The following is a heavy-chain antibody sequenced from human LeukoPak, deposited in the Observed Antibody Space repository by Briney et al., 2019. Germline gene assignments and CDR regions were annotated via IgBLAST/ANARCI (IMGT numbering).Heavy chain of an antibody. CDR1: GGSISSSSYY. Sequence: TSETLSLTCTVSGGSISSSSYYWGWIRQRPGKGLEWIGSIYYSGSTYYNPSLKSRVTISVDTSKNQFSLKLSSVTAADTAVYYCRDGGYSYGYPGMDVWGQGTTVTVSS. CDR3: RDGGYSYGYPGMDV. J-gene: IGHJ6*02. CDR2: IYYSGST. D-gene: IGHD5-18*01. V-gene: IGHV4-39*01.